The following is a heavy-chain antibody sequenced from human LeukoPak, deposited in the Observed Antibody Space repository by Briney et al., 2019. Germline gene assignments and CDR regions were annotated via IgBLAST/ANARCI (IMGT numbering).Heavy chain of an antibody. CDR2: ISNNGGYT. CDR3: ARDSYYDSSLRWFDP. V-gene: IGHV3-23*01. J-gene: IGHJ5*02. Sequence: GGSLRLSCAASGFTFSSSAMSWVRQAPGKGLEWVSAISNNGGYTYYADSVKGRFTISRDNSKNTLYLQMNSLRAEDTAVYYCARDSYYDSSLRWFDPWGQGTLVTVSS. D-gene: IGHD3-22*01. CDR1: GFTFSSSA.